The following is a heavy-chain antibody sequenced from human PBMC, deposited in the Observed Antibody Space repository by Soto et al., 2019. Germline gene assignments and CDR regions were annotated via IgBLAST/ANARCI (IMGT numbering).Heavy chain of an antibody. CDR2: IYHRGEA. D-gene: IGHD6-6*01. V-gene: IGHV4-59*01. Sequence: SETLSLTCSVSGDSINKFYWGWIRQAPGKGLEWIAYIYHRGEALYNPSLKSRVTISVDKSKEQFSLIVTSVTSADTAVYFCTRSSNAFDSWGQGILVTVSS. CDR3: TRSSNAFDS. CDR1: GDSINKFY. J-gene: IGHJ5*01.